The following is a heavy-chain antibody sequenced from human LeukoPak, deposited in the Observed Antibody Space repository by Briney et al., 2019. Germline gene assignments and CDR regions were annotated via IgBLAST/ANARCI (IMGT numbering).Heavy chain of an antibody. CDR2: IAKDGSNI. D-gene: IGHD6-25*01. CDR1: GFTFSDYA. J-gene: IGHJ4*02. CDR3: ARDFSPGQRFYFDY. V-gene: IGHV3-30-3*01. Sequence: PGRSLRLSCAASGFTFSDYAMHWVRQVPGKGLECVAVIAKDGSNIYYADSVKGRFTISRDNSKNTLYVQMNSLRAEDTAVYYCARDFSPGQRFYFDYWGQGTLVTVSS.